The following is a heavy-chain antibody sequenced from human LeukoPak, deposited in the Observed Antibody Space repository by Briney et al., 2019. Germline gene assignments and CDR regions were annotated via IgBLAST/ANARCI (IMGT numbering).Heavy chain of an antibody. CDR2: IYYSGSA. D-gene: IGHD5-18*01. J-gene: IGHJ4*02. CDR3: ARAQPGWYTAITFDY. V-gene: IGHV4-59*06. CDR1: GGSISNYY. Sequence: SETLSLTCTVSGGSISNYYWSWIRQHPGKGLEWIGYIYYSGSAYYNPSLKSRVTISVDTSKNQFSLKLSSVTAADTAVYYCARAQPGWYTAITFDYWGQGTLVTVSS.